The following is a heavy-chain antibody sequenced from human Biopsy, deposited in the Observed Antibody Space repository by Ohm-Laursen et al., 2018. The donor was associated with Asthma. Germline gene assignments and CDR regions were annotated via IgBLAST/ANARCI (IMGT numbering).Heavy chain of an antibody. J-gene: IGHJ4*02. V-gene: IGHV3-33*01. D-gene: IGHD4-17*01. CDR1: GFTFSSYG. CDR2: IWYDGSNK. Sequence: SLRLSCTAPGFTFSSYGMHWVRQAPGKGLEWVAVIWYDGSNKYYADSVKGRFTISRDNSKNTLYLQMNSLRAEDTAVYYCAWKARHGDYDFDYWGQGTLVTVSS. CDR3: AWKARHGDYDFDY.